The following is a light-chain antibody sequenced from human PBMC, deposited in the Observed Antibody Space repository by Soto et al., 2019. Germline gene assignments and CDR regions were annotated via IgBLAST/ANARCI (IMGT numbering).Light chain of an antibody. CDR2: DAS. J-gene: IGKJ1*01. CDR1: QSISSW. Sequence: DIQMTQSPSTLSASVGDRVTITCRASQSISSWLAWYQQKPGKAPKLLIYDASSLESGVPSRFRGSGSGTEFARTISSLQPDDFATYYCQQYNSYSGTFGQGTKVEIK. CDR3: QQYNSYSGT. V-gene: IGKV1-5*01.